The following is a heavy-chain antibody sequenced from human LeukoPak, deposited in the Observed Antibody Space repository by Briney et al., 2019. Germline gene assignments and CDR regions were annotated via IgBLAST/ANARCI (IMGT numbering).Heavy chain of an antibody. CDR3: ARDSGLYDSSGYYGFYI. CDR2: INSVDSST. Sequence: GGSLRLSCAVSGLTFSSHWMHWVRHARGKGVVWVSRINSVDSSTNYSYSVYGRFTLSIDNAKNTLYLQMNSLRAEDTAVYYCARDSGLYDSSGYYGFYIWGQGTMVTFSS. J-gene: IGHJ3*02. CDR1: GLTFSSHW. V-gene: IGHV3-74*01. D-gene: IGHD3-22*01.